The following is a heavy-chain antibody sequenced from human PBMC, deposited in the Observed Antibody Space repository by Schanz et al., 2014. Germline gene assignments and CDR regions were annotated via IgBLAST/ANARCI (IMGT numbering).Heavy chain of an antibody. CDR2: IIPVLAIA. D-gene: IGHD2-8*02. J-gene: IGHJ3*01. V-gene: IGHV1-69*02. Sequence: QVQLVQSGAEVKKPGSPVKVSCKASGGTFSSYTISWIRQAPGQGLEWMGRIIPVLAIADYAQKFQGRVTITRDTSASTAYMELTSLRSEDTAVYFCATMWGYCTATACQILEVLDVWGQGTMVTVSS. CDR1: GGTFSSYT. CDR3: ATMWGYCTATACQILEVLDV.